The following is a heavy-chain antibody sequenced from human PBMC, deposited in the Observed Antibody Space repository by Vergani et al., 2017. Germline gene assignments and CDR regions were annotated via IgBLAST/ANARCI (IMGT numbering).Heavy chain of an antibody. CDR3: ARETRDTPSSLDY. CDR2: TWYEGNNN. CDR1: GLTFSACP. Sequence: VQLLQSGGGVIQPGGSVRLSCAASGLTFSACPMTWVRQAPGKGLEWVSMTWYEGNNNYYADSVKGRFTISKDISKNTLYLQMNSLRGDDTAVYYCARETRDTPSSLDYWGQGTLVTVSS. D-gene: IGHD5-24*01. V-gene: IGHV3-33*08. J-gene: IGHJ4*02.